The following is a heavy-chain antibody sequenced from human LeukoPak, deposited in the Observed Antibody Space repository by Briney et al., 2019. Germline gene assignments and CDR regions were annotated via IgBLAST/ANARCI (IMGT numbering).Heavy chain of an antibody. CDR3: ARETFTIPFYY. Sequence: GGSLRLSCAASGFTVSSDYVSWVRQAPGKGLEWVSVMYPGGSTHYADSVRGRFTISRDNSKNTAYLHMNSLRVDDTAVYYCARETFTIPFYYWGQGTLVTVSS. J-gene: IGHJ4*02. CDR2: MYPGGST. V-gene: IGHV3-53*01. CDR1: GFTVSSDY. D-gene: IGHD5-24*01.